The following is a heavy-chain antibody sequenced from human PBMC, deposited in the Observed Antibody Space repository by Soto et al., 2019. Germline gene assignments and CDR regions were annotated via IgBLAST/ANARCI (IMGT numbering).Heavy chain of an antibody. Sequence: QVQLQQWGAGLLKPSETLSLTCAVYGGSFSGYYWSWIRQPPGKGLEWIGEINHSGSTNYNPSLKSRVTISVDTSKNQFSLKLSSVTAADTAVYYCSRVKIFGVVDYFDYWGQGTLGTVSS. CDR2: INHSGST. CDR1: GGSFSGYY. D-gene: IGHD3-3*01. J-gene: IGHJ4*02. CDR3: SRVKIFGVVDYFDY. V-gene: IGHV4-34*01.